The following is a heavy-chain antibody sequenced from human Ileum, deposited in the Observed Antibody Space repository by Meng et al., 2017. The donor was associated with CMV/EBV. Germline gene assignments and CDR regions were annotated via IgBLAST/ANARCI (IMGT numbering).Heavy chain of an antibody. Sequence: GESLKISCAASSFSFTSSWMNWVRQAPGKGLEWVANINPDGSVKQYVDSVKGRFSVSRDNAKNSLYLQMNSLRAEDMAVYYCARGLSMVGIAGSWCDPWGQGTLVTAPQ. CDR2: INPDGSVK. D-gene: IGHD1-26*01. V-gene: IGHV3-7*01. J-gene: IGHJ5*02. CDR1: SFSFTSSW. CDR3: ARGLSMVGIAGSWCDP.